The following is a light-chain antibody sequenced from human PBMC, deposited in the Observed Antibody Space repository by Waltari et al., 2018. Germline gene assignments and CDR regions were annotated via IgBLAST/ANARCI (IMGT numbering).Light chain of an antibody. CDR1: QSVGSY. V-gene: IGKV3-11*01. Sequence: EIVLTQSPATLSLSPGERATLSCRASQSVGSYLAWSQQKPGQVPRLLIYDASSRATGVPARFSGSGSGTEFTLTISSLEPEDFAVYYCQQRNIWPNTFGQGTKLEIK. J-gene: IGKJ2*01. CDR3: QQRNIWPNT. CDR2: DAS.